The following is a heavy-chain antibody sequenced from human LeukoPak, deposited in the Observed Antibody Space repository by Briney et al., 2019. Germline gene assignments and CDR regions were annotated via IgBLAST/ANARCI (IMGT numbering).Heavy chain of an antibody. D-gene: IGHD1-26*01. CDR1: GFTFSSYW. CDR3: AKDIYKLVGATTGFDY. Sequence: PGGSLRLSCAASGFTFSSYWMHWVRQAPGKGLVWVSRINTDGSSTSYADSVKGRFTISRDNAKNTLYLQMNSLRAEDTAVYYCAKDIYKLVGATTGFDYWGQGTLVTVSS. J-gene: IGHJ4*02. CDR2: INTDGSST. V-gene: IGHV3-74*01.